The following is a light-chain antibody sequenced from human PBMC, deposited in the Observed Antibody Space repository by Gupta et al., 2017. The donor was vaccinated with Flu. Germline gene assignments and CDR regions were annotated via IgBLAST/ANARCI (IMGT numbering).Light chain of an antibody. Sequence: EIVLTQSPGTLSLSPGERATLSCRVRHSISSNYLAWYQQKPGQAPRLLIYDASTRATGIPDRFSGSGSGTDFTLTISRLEPEDFAVYYCQQYDSSQVTFGPGTKVDVK. V-gene: IGKV3-20*01. CDR1: HSISSNY. CDR2: DAS. J-gene: IGKJ3*01. CDR3: QQYDSSQVT.